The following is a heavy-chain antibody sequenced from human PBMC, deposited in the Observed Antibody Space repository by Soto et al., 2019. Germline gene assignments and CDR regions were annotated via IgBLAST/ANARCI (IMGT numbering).Heavy chain of an antibody. CDR3: ARPVTYYDVWSGYPPFDF. J-gene: IGHJ4*02. CDR1: GGAFRNYA. V-gene: IGHV1-69*11. D-gene: IGHD3-3*01. Sequence: QVQLVQSGAEVKKPGSSVWVSCKASGGAFRNYAISWVRQAPGKGPELMGTIIPRLGTPIYARKFQGRVTITADEFTNTVYMDLNSLGAEDSAIYCCARPVTYYDVWSGYPPFDFWGQGTLVTVSS. CDR2: IIPRLGTP.